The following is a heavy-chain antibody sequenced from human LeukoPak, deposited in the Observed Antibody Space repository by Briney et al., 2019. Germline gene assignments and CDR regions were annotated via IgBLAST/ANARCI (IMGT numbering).Heavy chain of an antibody. Sequence: GASVKVSCKASGYTFTSYGINWVRQATGQGLEWMGWMNPNSGNAGYAQKFQGRVTMTRNTSISTAYMELSSLRSEDTAVYYCARSDGEWLLSYFDYWGQGTLVTVSS. CDR3: ARSDGEWLLSYFDY. V-gene: IGHV1-8*01. D-gene: IGHD3-3*01. J-gene: IGHJ4*02. CDR2: MNPNSGNA. CDR1: GYTFTSYG.